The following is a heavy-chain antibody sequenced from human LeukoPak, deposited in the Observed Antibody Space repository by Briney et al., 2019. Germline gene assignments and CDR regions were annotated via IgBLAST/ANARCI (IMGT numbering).Heavy chain of an antibody. CDR1: VFTFSSYS. CDR2: IWYDGSNK. J-gene: IGHJ3*02. Sequence: QTGGYLRLSCAAAVFTFSSYSMHWVRQAPCKGLEWVAVIWYDGSNKYYADSVKGRFTISRDNSKNTLYLQMNSLRAEDTAVYYCARRGWNDAFEIWGQGTMVTVSS. CDR3: ARRGWNDAFEI. V-gene: IGHV3-33*01. D-gene: IGHD1-1*01.